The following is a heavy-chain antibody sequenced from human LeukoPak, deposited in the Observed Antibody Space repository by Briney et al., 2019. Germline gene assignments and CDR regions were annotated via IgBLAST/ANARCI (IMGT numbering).Heavy chain of an antibody. V-gene: IGHV3-7*03. J-gene: IGHJ4*02. CDR2: IKQDGSDK. Sequence: GGSLRLSCAASGFTCSSYWMSWVGQAPGKGLEWVANIKQDGSDKYYVDSVKGRFTISRDNAKNSLYLQINSLRAEDTAVYYCARKTVVGSHFDYWGQGTPVTVSS. CDR1: GFTCSSYW. D-gene: IGHD4-23*01. CDR3: ARKTVVGSHFDY.